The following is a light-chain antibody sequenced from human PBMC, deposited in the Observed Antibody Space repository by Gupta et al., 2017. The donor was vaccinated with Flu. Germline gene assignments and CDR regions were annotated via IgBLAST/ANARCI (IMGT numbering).Light chain of an antibody. Sequence: TSSDVCNYDYVSWYQQYPGKAPKLMIYGVTNRPAGVPNRFSGSKSGNTASLAISGLQAEDEANYYCCSYAGTFTFVFGGGTKVTVL. J-gene: IGLJ3*02. V-gene: IGLV2-11*03. CDR1: SSDVCNYDY. CDR3: CSYAGTFTFV. CDR2: GVT.